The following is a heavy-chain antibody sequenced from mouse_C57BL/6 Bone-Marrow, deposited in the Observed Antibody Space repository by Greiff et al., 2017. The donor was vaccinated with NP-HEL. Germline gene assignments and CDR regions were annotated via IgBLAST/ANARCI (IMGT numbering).Heavy chain of an antibody. Sequence: QVQLQQPGAELVKPGASVKLSCKASGYTFTSYWMHWVKQRPGRGLEWIGRIDPNSGGTKYNEKFKSKATLTVDKPSSTAYMQLSSLTSEDAAVYYYALYCYGSRGYWYFDVWGTGTTVTVSA. D-gene: IGHD1-1*01. V-gene: IGHV1-72*01. CDR2: IDPNSGGT. J-gene: IGHJ1*03. CDR3: ALYCYGSRGYWYFDV. CDR1: GYTFTSYW.